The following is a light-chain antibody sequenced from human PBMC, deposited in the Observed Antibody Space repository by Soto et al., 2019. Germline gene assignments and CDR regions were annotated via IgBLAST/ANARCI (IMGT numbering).Light chain of an antibody. CDR1: QGISNS. V-gene: IGKV1-27*01. CDR2: AAS. Sequence: DIQMTQSPSSLSASVRDRVTITCRASQGISNSLAWYQQKPGKVHKLLIYAASTLQSGVPSRVSGSGSGTDFTLTISSLQPEDVATYYCQKYDSAPWTFGQGTKVEIK. J-gene: IGKJ1*01. CDR3: QKYDSAPWT.